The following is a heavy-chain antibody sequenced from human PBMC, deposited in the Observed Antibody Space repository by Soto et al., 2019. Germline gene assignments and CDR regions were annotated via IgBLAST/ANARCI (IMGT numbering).Heavy chain of an antibody. Sequence: GGSLRLSCAASGFTFSSYWMSWVRQAPGKGLEWVANIKQDGSEKYYVDSVKGRFTISRDNAKNSLYLQMNSLRAEDTAVYYCASQARGWGYPKYYFYGMDVWCHGTTVTVSS. D-gene: IGHD2-15*01. CDR3: ASQARGWGYPKYYFYGMDV. CDR1: GFTFSSYW. V-gene: IGHV3-7*01. J-gene: IGHJ6*02. CDR2: IKQDGSEK.